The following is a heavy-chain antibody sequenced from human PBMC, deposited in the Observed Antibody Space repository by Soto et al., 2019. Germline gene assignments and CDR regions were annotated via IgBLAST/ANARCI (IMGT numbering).Heavy chain of an antibody. CDR1: GGSLRGHY. D-gene: IGHD1-26*01. CDR2: INHSGFT. V-gene: IGHV4-34*01. CDR3: ARAAVKLGAPLFDS. J-gene: IGHJ4*02. Sequence: SETLSLTCAVSGGSLRGHYWSWIRQSPEKGLEWIGEINHSGFTNYNPTLKSRVTISRDASKNQFSLRLSSMTAADSAVYFCARAAVKLGAPLFDSWGQGTLVTVSS.